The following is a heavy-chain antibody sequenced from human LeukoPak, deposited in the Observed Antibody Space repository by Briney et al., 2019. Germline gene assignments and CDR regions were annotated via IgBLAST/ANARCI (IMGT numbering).Heavy chain of an antibody. J-gene: IGHJ4*02. Sequence: PSETLSLTCTVSGGSISTYYWNWIRQSPGKGLEWIGNIYYSGSTNYNPPLKSRVTISVDTSKNQFSLKLSSVTAADTAVYYCARLEWELNFDYWGQGTLVTVSS. V-gene: IGHV4-59*08. CDR1: GGSISTYY. CDR3: ARLEWELNFDY. D-gene: IGHD1-26*01. CDR2: IYYSGST.